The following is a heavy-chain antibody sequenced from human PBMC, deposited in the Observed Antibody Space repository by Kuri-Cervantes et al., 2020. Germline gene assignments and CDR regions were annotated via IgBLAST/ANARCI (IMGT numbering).Heavy chain of an antibody. CDR2: IWYDGSNK. V-gene: IGHV3-30*02. J-gene: IGHJ6*03. Sequence: GESLKISCAASGFTFSSYGMHWVRQAPGKGLEWVAVIWYDGSNKYYADSVKGRFTISRDNSKNTLYLQMNSLRAEDTALYYCAKLRGRLLEWLLDMDVWGKGTTVTVSS. D-gene: IGHD3-3*01. CDR1: GFTFSSYG. CDR3: AKLRGRLLEWLLDMDV.